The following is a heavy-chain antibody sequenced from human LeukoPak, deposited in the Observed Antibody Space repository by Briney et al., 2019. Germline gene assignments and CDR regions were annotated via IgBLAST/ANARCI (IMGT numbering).Heavy chain of an antibody. CDR2: IYHSGTT. CDR1: GYSIRRGYH. Sequence: SETLSLTCTVSGYSIRRGYHWGWIRQPPGKGLEWIGSIYHSGTTYYNPSLKSRVTILVDTSKNQFSLKLSSVTAADTAVFYCARETLPHIDSGGNHFDYWGQGTLVTVSS. V-gene: IGHV4-38-2*02. CDR3: ARETLPHIDSGGNHFDY. J-gene: IGHJ4*02. D-gene: IGHD4-23*01.